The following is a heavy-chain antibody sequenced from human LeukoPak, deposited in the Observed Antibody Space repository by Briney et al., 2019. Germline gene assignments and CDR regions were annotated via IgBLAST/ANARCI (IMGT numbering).Heavy chain of an antibody. CDR1: GYTFTIYG. Sequence: APVKVSCKASGYTFTIYGISWVRQAPGQGLECMGWISAYNGNTNYAQKLQCRVTMTTDTSTSTACMELRSLRSDDTAVYYCARGKFVRFLDYYMDVWGKGTTVTVSS. CDR2: ISAYNGNT. V-gene: IGHV1-18*01. D-gene: IGHD3-3*01. CDR3: ARGKFVRFLDYYMDV. J-gene: IGHJ6*03.